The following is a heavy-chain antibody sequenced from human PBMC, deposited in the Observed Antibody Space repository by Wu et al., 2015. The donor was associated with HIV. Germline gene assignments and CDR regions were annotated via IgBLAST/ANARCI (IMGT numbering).Heavy chain of an antibody. J-gene: IGHJ6*02. CDR2: MNPKNGYV. CDR3: ARDQQWPTEYYFYYGMDV. D-gene: IGHD6-19*01. V-gene: IGHV1-18*01. Sequence: LVQSGPEAKRPGASVNVSCKASYILTSYPIGWVRQAPGQRLEWMGWMNPKNGYVKPAQRFQDRITMSTDNSAHTAYMELRSLRSDDTAVYYCARDQQWPTEYYFYYGMDVWGQGTTVTVSS. CDR1: YILTSYP.